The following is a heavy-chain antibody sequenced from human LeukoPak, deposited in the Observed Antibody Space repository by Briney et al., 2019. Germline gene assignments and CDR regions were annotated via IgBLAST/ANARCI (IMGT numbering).Heavy chain of an antibody. Sequence: AALKVSSKGSGYTFTGYYMRWGSESPGQGVGWVGWINLKSGGTNYAQKVQGRVTMTRETSNSTAYMKLSRLRSDDTSVYYCARASEYYYYMDVWGKGTTVTVSS. CDR2: INLKSGGT. CDR3: ARASEYYYYMDV. V-gene: IGHV1-2*02. J-gene: IGHJ6*03. CDR1: GYTFTGYY.